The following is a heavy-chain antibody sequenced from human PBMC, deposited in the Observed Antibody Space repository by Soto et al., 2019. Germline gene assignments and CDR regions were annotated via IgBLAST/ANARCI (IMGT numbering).Heavy chain of an antibody. Sequence: VQLLESVGGLVQPGGSLRLSCAASGFTFRDYAMNWVRLSPGKGLEWVSDISGNGDSARHADSVKGRFTISRDNSRNTLYLQMNSLRVDDTAVYYCGKERRGSGWSVCNFWGQGTLVTVSS. D-gene: IGHD6-19*01. CDR2: ISGNGDSA. CDR3: GKERRGSGWSVCNF. CDR1: GFTFRDYA. V-gene: IGHV3-23*01. J-gene: IGHJ4*02.